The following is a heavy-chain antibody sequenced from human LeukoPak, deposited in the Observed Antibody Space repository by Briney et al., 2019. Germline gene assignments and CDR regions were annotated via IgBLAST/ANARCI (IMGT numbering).Heavy chain of an antibody. V-gene: IGHV1-46*01. CDR3: ARAPPVGGYPTDNWFDP. CDR1: GYTFTSYY. CDR2: INPSGGST. D-gene: IGHD5-18*01. J-gene: IGHJ5*02. Sequence: ASVKVSCKASGYTFTSYYMHWVRQAPGQGLEWMGIINPSGGSTSYAQKFQGGVTMTRDTSTSTVYMELSSLRSEDTAVYYCARAPPVGGYPTDNWFDPWGQGTLVTVSS.